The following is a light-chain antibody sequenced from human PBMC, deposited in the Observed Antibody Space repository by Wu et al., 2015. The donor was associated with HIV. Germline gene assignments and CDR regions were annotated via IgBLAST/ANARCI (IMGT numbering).Light chain of an antibody. CDR2: VHP. Sequence: EGATLXLQGQSECYCQLLRPGTSHKPWVHGSPGSSSLVHPPGHWLPDRFSGSGSGTDFTLTISRLEPEDFAVYYCQQYGNSPSTFGGGTKVELK. CDR3: QQYGNSPST. J-gene: IGKJ4*01. V-gene: IGKV3-20*01. CDR1: ECYCQL.